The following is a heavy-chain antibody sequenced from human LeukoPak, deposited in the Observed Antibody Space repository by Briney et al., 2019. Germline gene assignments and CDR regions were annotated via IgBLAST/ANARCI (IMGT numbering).Heavy chain of an antibody. CDR2: ISTDGSNT. V-gene: IGHV3-74*01. J-gene: IGHJ5*02. D-gene: IGHD2-2*01. CDR1: GFTFSSYR. Sequence: GGSLRLSCAASGFTFSSYRMHWVRQAPGKGLVWVSRISTDGSNTGYADSVKGRFTISRDNAKNTVYLQMNSLRAEDTAVYYCARGGLGYCSSTTCPPPFDPWGQGTLVTVSS. CDR3: ARGGLGYCSSTTCPPPFDP.